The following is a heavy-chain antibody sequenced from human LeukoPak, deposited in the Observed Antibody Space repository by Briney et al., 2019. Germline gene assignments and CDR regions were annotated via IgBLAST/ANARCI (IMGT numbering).Heavy chain of an antibody. D-gene: IGHD2-15*01. Sequence: SQTLSLTCTLSCGSISSGGYYWSWIRQHPGKGLEWIGYIHYSGSTYYNPSLKSPATISVDTSKNQFSLKLSSVTAADTAVYYCARASGYCSGGSCYHLNWGQGTLVTVSS. V-gene: IGHV4-31*01. J-gene: IGHJ4*02. CDR1: CGSISSGGYY. CDR3: ARASGYCSGGSCYHLN. CDR2: IHYSGST.